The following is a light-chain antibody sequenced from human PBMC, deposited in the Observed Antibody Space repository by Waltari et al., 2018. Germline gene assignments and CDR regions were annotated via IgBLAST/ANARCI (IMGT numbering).Light chain of an antibody. Sequence: EIVLTQSPATLSLSPGERATLSCRASQSVSSYLAWYQQKPGQAPRLLIYDASNSATGIDARFSSSASGEDFTLTISSLEPEDVAVYYCQQRSNWGLTFGGGTKVEIK. CDR3: QQRSNWGLT. J-gene: IGKJ4*01. CDR2: DAS. V-gene: IGKV3-11*01. CDR1: QSVSSY.